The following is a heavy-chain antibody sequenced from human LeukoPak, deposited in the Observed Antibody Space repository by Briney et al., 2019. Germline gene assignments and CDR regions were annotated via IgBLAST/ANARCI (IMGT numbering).Heavy chain of an antibody. CDR1: GLTFSSYS. D-gene: IGHD5-24*01. CDR3: ARAGRQMATITYY. J-gene: IGHJ4*02. V-gene: IGHV3-21*01. CDR2: ISSSSSYI. Sequence: PGGSLRLSCAASGLTFSSYSMNWVRQAPGKGLEWVSSISSSSSYIYYADSVKGRFTISRDNAKNSLYLQMNSLRAEDTAVYYCARAGRQMATITYYWGQGTLVTVSS.